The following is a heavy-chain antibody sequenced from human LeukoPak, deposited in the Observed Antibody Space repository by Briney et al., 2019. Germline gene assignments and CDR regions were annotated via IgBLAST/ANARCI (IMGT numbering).Heavy chain of an antibody. V-gene: IGHV3-7*04. Sequence: GGSLRLSCAASGFTFSSYWMSWVRQAPGKGLEWVANIKLDGSVNNYVDSVKGRFTISRDNAKNSLYLQMNSLRVEDTAVYYCARSGHGSYWGQGTLVTVSS. CDR3: ARSGHGSY. CDR1: GFTFSSYW. D-gene: IGHD5-12*01. J-gene: IGHJ4*02. CDR2: IKLDGSVN.